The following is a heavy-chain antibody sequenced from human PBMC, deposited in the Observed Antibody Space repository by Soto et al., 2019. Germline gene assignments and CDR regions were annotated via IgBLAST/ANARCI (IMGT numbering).Heavy chain of an antibody. CDR1: GDFISSYY. CDR2: VYYSGST. J-gene: IGHJ4*02. V-gene: IGHV4-59*01. CDR3: VRGNSGHYPLFAY. Sequence: KPWRNLDITCTVSGDFISSYYWSWIRQPPGKGLEWIGYVYYSGSTNYNPSLKSRVTISVDTSKKQFSLKLRSVTAADTAVYFCVRGNSGHYPLFAYSGQ. D-gene: IGHD2-21*02.